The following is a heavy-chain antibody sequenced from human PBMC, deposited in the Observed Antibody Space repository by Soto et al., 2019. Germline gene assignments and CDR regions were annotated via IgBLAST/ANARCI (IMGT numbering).Heavy chain of an antibody. J-gene: IGHJ4*02. CDR1: GGTFSSYA. Sequence: QVQLVQSGAEVKKPGSSVKVSCKASGGTFSSYAISWVRQAPGQGLEWMGGIIPIFGTANYAQKFQGRVTITADESTSTAYMERSSRGSEDTAVCDCARALGVVVVAATEGVRGFDYWGQGTLVTVSS. V-gene: IGHV1-69*12. CDR3: ARALGVVVVAATEGVRGFDY. D-gene: IGHD2-15*01. CDR2: IIPIFGTA.